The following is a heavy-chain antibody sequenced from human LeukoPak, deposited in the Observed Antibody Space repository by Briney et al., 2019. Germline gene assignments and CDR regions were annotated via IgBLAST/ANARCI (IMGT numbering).Heavy chain of an antibody. CDR3: ARQPVPAAGLIDY. J-gene: IGHJ4*02. Sequence: GESLKTSCKGSGYSFTNYWIGWGRQMPGKGPGGRGIIYPGDSDTRYRPSFQGQVTISPDQSISPAYLQWSRPEASDPALYYRARQPVPAAGLIDYAGQGTLVTVPS. V-gene: IGHV5-51*01. CDR1: GYSFTNYW. D-gene: IGHD2-2*01. CDR2: IYPGDSDT.